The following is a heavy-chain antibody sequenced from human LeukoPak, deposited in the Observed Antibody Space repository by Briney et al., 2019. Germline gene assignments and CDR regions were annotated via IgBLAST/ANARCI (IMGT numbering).Heavy chain of an antibody. D-gene: IGHD6-13*01. CDR1: GGSISSGSYY. Sequence: SETLSLTCAVSGGSISSGSYYWSWIRLPAGKGLEWIGRIYTSGSTNYNPSLKSRVTISVDTSKNQFSLKLSSVTAADTAVYYCARTGIAATGGYYYMDVWGKGTTVTVSS. V-gene: IGHV4-61*02. J-gene: IGHJ6*03. CDR3: ARTGIAATGGYYYMDV. CDR2: IYTSGST.